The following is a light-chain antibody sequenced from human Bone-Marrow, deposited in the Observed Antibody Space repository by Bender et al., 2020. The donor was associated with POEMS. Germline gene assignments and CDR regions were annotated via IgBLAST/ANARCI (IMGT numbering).Light chain of an antibody. J-gene: IGLJ2*01. CDR2: DVS. Sequence: QSALTQPASVSGSPGQSITISCTGTSSDIGSYILVSWFQQHPDKAPKLMIYDVSHRPSGVSNRFSGSKSGNTASLTISGLQAEDEADYYCSSYSTISTRVFGGGTKLTVL. V-gene: IGLV2-14*02. CDR1: SSDIGSYIL. CDR3: SSYSTISTRV.